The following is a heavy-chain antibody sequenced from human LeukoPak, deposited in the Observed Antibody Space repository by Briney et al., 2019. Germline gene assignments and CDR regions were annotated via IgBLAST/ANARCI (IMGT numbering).Heavy chain of an antibody. Sequence: ASVKVSCKASGYTYTTYYIHWVRQAPGQGLEWMGKINPSGGSTTYAQKFQDRVTLTRDTSTTTVYMELSSLTSEDTAVYYCARDMSNRWYFDFWGQGLLVTVSS. CDR1: GYTYTTYY. D-gene: IGHD2-15*01. J-gene: IGHJ4*02. CDR2: INPSGGST. CDR3: ARDMSNRWYFDF. V-gene: IGHV1-46*01.